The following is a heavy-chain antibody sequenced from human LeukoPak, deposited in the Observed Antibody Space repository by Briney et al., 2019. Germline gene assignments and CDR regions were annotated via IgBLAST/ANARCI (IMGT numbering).Heavy chain of an antibody. J-gene: IGHJ4*02. D-gene: IGHD2-15*01. CDR2: ISNNEVVT. CDR3: VNGAATGLIDY. CDR1: GFTFSNYA. V-gene: IGHV3-64D*06. Sequence: GGPLRLSCSASGFTFSNYAIHWVRQTPGKGLEYVSAISNNEVVTYYADSVKGRFTISRDNSKNTAYLQMSSLRAEDTAVYYCVNGAATGLIDYWGQGTLVTVSS.